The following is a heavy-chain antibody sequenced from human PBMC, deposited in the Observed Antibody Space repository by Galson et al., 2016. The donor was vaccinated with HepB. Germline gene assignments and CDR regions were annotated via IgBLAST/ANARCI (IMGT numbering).Heavy chain of an antibody. V-gene: IGHV3-30*03. CDR2: VSHDGNIK. CDR3: VSDRSGGGCDY. Sequence: SLRLSCAGSGFAFNSYSVHWIRQAPGRELEWVEIVSHDGNIKLYGDSVRGRFTASRDNSKNTLFMQMDSLTSEDTAVYYCVSDRSGGGCDYWGQGTLVTVSS. J-gene: IGHJ4*02. CDR1: GFAFNSYS. D-gene: IGHD3-10*01.